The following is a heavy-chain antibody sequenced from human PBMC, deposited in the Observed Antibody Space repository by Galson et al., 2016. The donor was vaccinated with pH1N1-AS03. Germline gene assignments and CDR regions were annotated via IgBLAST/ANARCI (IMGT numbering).Heavy chain of an antibody. J-gene: IGHJ6*02. CDR2: ITPIFGTT. Sequence: SVKVSCKASGGTHSIYAISWVRLVPGQGLEWMGGITPIFGTTNYAQMFQGRVTITADDSTDTVYMELKSLISEDTAVYYCARVEVGCDRIDYQFYAMGVWGQGTTVTVSS. CDR3: ARVEVGCDRIDYQFYAMGV. CDR1: GGTHSIYA. D-gene: IGHD1-26*01. V-gene: IGHV1-69*13.